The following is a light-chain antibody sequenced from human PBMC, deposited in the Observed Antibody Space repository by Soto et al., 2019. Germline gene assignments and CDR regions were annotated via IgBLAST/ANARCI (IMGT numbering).Light chain of an antibody. CDR3: QQRSNWPPIT. CDR1: QSVSSSY. V-gene: IGKV3D-20*02. J-gene: IGKJ5*01. CDR2: GAS. Sequence: EIVLTQSPGTLSLSPGERATLSCRASQSVSSSYLACYQQKPGKAPRLLIYGASSRATGIPDRFSGSGSGTDFTLTISSLEPEDFAVYYRQQRSNWPPITFGQGTRLEIK.